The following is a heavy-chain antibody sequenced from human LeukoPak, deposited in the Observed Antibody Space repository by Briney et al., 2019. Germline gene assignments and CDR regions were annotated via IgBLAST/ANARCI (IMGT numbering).Heavy chain of an antibody. CDR3: ARRLNQWLAHDY. V-gene: IGHV4-39*01. D-gene: IGHD6-19*01. CDR1: GGSISSSSDY. Sequence: SETLSLTCTVSGGSISSSSDYWGWIRQPPGKGLEWIGTIYYYGSTYYNPSLKSRVTISVDTSKNQFSLKLSSVTAADTAVYYCARRLNQWLAHDYWGQGTLVTVSS. CDR2: IYYYGST. J-gene: IGHJ4*02.